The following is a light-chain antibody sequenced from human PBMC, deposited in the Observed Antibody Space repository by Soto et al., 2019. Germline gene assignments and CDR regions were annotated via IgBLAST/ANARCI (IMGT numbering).Light chain of an antibody. CDR2: EGT. CDR1: SSDVGSYNL. V-gene: IGLV2-23*01. J-gene: IGLJ2*01. Sequence: QSVLTQPASVSGSPGQSITLSCTGTSSDVGSYNLVSWYQLHPGKAPQLMIYEGTKRPSGVSNRFSGSKSGSTASLTISGLQAEDEADYYCCSYAGSSSYVVFGGGTKLTVL. CDR3: CSYAGSSSYVV.